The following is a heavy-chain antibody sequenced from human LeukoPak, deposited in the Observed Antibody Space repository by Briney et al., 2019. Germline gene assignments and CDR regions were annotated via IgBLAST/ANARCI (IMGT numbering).Heavy chain of an antibody. CDR3: ARAGDIVLMVYAIGDAFDI. CDR1: GFTFSSYE. CDR2: ISSRSGYR. D-gene: IGHD2-8*01. Sequence: GGSLRLSCAASGFTFSSYEMNWVRQAPGKGLEWVSSISSRSGYRYYADSVKGRFTISRDNAKNSLYLQMNSLRAEDTAVYYCARAGDIVLMVYAIGDAFDIWGQGTMVTVSS. J-gene: IGHJ3*02. V-gene: IGHV3-21*01.